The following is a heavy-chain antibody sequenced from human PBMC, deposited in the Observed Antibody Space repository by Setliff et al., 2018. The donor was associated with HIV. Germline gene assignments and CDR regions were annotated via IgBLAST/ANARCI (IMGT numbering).Heavy chain of an antibody. V-gene: IGHV4-38-2*01. CDR1: GYSVGSGYY. CDR2: IYYNGRP. Sequence: SETLSLTCGVSGYSVGSGYYWGWIRQPPGKGLEWIAAIYYNGRPYYNPSLKSRVAISLGTSNNQFSLKLSSVTAADTAVYYCARVNEVATIIYYYYSMDVWGKGTTVTVSS. J-gene: IGHJ6*03. D-gene: IGHD5-12*01. CDR3: ARVNEVATIIYYYYSMDV.